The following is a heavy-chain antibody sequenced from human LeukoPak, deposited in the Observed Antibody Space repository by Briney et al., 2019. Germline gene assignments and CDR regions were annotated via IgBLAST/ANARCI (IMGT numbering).Heavy chain of an antibody. Sequence: SETLSLTCTVSGDSISSYYWSWIRQPTGKGLEWIGYIYYSGSTNYNPSLKSRVTISVDTSKNQFSLKLGSVTAADTAVYYCARLNLRYFDYWGQGTLVTVSS. CDR1: GDSISSYY. D-gene: IGHD4-17*01. J-gene: IGHJ4*02. CDR2: IYYSGST. V-gene: IGHV4-59*08. CDR3: ARLNLRYFDY.